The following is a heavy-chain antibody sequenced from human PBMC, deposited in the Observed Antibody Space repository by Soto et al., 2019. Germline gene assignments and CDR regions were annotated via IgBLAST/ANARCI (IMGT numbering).Heavy chain of an antibody. CDR2: IYYSGST. J-gene: IGHJ4*02. CDR3: ARAPSRLPATLDY. Sequence: QVQLQESGPGLVKPSETLSLTCTVTGGSVSSGSYYWSWIRQPPGKGLEWIGYIYYSGSTNYNPSLKSRVTISVDTSKNQFSLKLSSVTAADTAVYYCARAPSRLPATLDYWGQGTLVTVSS. CDR1: GGSVSSGSYY. D-gene: IGHD2-2*01. V-gene: IGHV4-61*01.